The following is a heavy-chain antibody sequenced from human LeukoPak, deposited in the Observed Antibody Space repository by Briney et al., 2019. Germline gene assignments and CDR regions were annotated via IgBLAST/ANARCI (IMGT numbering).Heavy chain of an antibody. Sequence: PGGSLRLSCTASGFTFSSYSMNWVRQAPGKGLEWVSSISTSSSYIYYADSVKGRFTISRDNAKNSLYLQMNSLRAEDTAVYYCARENRVAGTNNWFDPWGQGTLVTVSP. CDR1: GFTFSSYS. D-gene: IGHD6-19*01. J-gene: IGHJ5*02. CDR2: ISTSSSYI. CDR3: ARENRVAGTNNWFDP. V-gene: IGHV3-21*01.